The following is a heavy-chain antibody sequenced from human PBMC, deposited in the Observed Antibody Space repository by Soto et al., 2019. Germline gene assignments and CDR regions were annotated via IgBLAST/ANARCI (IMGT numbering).Heavy chain of an antibody. V-gene: IGHV1-46*01. CDR2: INPSDDRP. Sequence: QVQLVQSGAEAKKHGASVKDSCEASGFTFTSYYIHWVRQAPRQGLEWMGMINPSDDRPTYAQKFQDRVTMPSDTSTSTVYIDLSSLRSVYTAVYYCARDVGIDRSSSGIRETDYWGQGTQVTVSS. CDR3: ARDVGIDRSSSGIRETDY. D-gene: IGHD6-6*01. CDR1: GFTFTSYY. J-gene: IGHJ4*02.